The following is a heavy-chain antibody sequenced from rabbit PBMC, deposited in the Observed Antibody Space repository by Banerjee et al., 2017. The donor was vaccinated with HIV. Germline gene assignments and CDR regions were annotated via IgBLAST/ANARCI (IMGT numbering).Heavy chain of an antibody. CDR3: ARDAGRGDYIDGVFNL. D-gene: IGHD8-1*01. Sequence: QERLVESGGGLVKPEGSLKLSCTASGFSFSNNYVMCWVRQAPGKGLEWIACINAITGKPVYANWAKGRSTFSKTSSTTVTLQMTSLTAADTATYFCARDAGRGDYIDGVFNLWGPGTLVTVS. CDR2: INAITGKP. CDR1: GFSFSNNYV. J-gene: IGHJ4*01. V-gene: IGHV1S45*01.